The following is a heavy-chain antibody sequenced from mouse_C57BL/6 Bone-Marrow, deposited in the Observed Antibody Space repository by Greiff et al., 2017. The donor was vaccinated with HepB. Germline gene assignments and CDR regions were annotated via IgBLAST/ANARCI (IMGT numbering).Heavy chain of an antibody. Sequence: VQLVESGAELVRPGASVTLSCKASGYTFTDYEMHWVKQTPVHGLEWIGAIDPETGGTAYNQKFKGKAILTADKSSSTAYMELRSLTSEDSAVYYCTRYSNYFFDYWGQGTTLTVSS. V-gene: IGHV1-15*01. CDR3: TRYSNYFFDY. CDR2: IDPETGGT. CDR1: GYTFTDYE. D-gene: IGHD2-5*01. J-gene: IGHJ2*01.